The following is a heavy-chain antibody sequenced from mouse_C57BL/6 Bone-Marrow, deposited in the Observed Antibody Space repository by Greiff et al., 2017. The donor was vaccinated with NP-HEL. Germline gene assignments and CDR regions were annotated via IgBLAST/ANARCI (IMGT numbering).Heavy chain of an antibody. CDR3: ARGYCGCYPHFDY. V-gene: IGHV1-50*01. CDR2: IDPSDSCT. D-gene: IGHD1-1*02. CDR1: GYTFTSYW. Sequence: QVQLQQPGAELVKPGASVKLSCKASGYTFTSYWMQWVKQRPGQGLEWIGEIDPSDSCTNYNQKFKGKATLTVDTSSSTAYMQLSSLTSEDSAVYTCARGYCGCYPHFDYWGRGTTLTVTA. J-gene: IGHJ2*01.